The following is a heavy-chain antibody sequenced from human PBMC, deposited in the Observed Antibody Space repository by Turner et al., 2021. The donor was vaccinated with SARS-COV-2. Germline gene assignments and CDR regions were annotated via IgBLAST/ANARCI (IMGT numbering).Heavy chain of an antibody. Sequence: QVQLVESGGGVVQPGRSLRLSCAASGVTFSSYGMHWVRQAQGKGREWVAVIWYDGINKYYADSVKGRFTISRDNSKNTLYLQMNSLRAEDTAVYYCARDDLDPDYGFHFDYWGQGTLVTVSS. V-gene: IGHV3-33*01. D-gene: IGHD4-17*01. J-gene: IGHJ4*02. CDR1: GVTFSSYG. CDR3: ARDDLDPDYGFHFDY. CDR2: IWYDGINK.